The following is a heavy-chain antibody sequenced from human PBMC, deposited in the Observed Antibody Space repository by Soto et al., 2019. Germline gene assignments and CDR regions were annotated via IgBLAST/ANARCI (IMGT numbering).Heavy chain of an antibody. CDR1: GFTFSSYG. V-gene: IGHV3-30*18. CDR3: AKQEQGPYYDFWSGYSTYYYYYMDV. CDR2: ISYDGSNK. D-gene: IGHD3-3*01. J-gene: IGHJ6*03. Sequence: GGSLRLSCAASGFTFSSYGMHWVRQAPGKGLEWVAVISYDGSNKYYADSVKGRFTISRDNSKNTLYLQMNSLRAEDTAVYYCAKQEQGPYYDFWSGYSTYYYYYMDVWGKGTTVTVSS.